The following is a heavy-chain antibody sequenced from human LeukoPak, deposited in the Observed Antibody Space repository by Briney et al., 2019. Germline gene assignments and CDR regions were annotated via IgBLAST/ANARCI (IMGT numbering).Heavy chain of an antibody. V-gene: IGHV3-43*02. Sequence: PGGSLRLSCAASGFTFGDYAMHWVRQPPGKGLEWLSLITGEGDITYHADSVKGRFTTSRDNNENSLYLQMNSLRTEDTALYYCAKDIPTGDYAFDSWGQGTLVIVS. D-gene: IGHD4-17*01. CDR1: GFTFGDYA. CDR2: ITGEGDIT. J-gene: IGHJ4*02. CDR3: AKDIPTGDYAFDS.